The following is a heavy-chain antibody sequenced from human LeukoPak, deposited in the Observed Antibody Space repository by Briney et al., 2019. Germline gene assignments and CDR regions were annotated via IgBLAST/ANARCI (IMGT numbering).Heavy chain of an antibody. D-gene: IGHD6-13*01. V-gene: IGHV3-9*01. Sequence: GGSLRLSCAASGFTFDDYAMHWVRQAPGKGLEWVSGISWNSGSIGYADSVKGRFTISRDNAKNSLYLQMNSLRAEDTALYYCARLQLERNWFDPWGQGTLVTVSS. CDR1: GFTFDDYA. CDR2: ISWNSGSI. J-gene: IGHJ5*02. CDR3: ARLQLERNWFDP.